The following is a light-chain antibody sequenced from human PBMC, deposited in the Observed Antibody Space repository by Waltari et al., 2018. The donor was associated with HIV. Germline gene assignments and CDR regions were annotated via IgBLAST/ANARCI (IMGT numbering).Light chain of an antibody. CDR2: GVY. V-gene: IGLV2-14*01. Sequence: QSALTQPASVSGSPGQSITISCAGTTSDIGIFDSVSWYQQHPGSAPSLMILGVYSLPSVVSSRFSGSKSGNTASLTISGLQAEDEANYYCCSYTAIHTLIFGGGTKLTVL. J-gene: IGLJ2*01. CDR1: TSDIGIFDS. CDR3: CSYTAIHTLI.